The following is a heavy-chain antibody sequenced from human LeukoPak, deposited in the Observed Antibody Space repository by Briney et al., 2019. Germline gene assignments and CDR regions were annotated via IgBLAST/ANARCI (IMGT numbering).Heavy chain of an antibody. J-gene: IGHJ5*02. V-gene: IGHV4-59*01. CDR1: GGSISSYY. CDR3: ARTQYCSGGSCYLPYNWFDP. D-gene: IGHD2-15*01. CDR2: IYYSGST. Sequence: PSETLSLTCTVSGGSISSYYWSWIRQPPGKGLEWIGNIYYSGSTNYNPSLKSRVTISVDTSKNQFSLTLSSVTAADTAVYYCARTQYCSGGSCYLPYNWFDPWGQGTLVTVSS.